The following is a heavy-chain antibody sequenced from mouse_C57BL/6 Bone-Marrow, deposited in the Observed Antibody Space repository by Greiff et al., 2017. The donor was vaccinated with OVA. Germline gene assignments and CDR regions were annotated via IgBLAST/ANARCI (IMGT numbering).Heavy chain of an antibody. CDR1: GYTFTNYW. CDR2: IYPGGGYT. Sequence: QVQLQQSGAELVRPGTSVKMSCKASGYTFTNYWIGWAKQRPGHGLEWIGDIYPGGGYTNYNEKFKGKATLTADKSSSTAYMQFSSLTSEDSAIDYCARVRNYYGSSGPYFDVWGTGTTVTVSS. V-gene: IGHV1-63*01. CDR3: ARVRNYYGSSGPYFDV. D-gene: IGHD1-1*01. J-gene: IGHJ1*03.